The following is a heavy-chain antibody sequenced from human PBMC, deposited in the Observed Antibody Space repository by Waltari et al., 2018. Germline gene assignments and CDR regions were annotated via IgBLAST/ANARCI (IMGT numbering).Heavy chain of an antibody. CDR2: MNPNSGNT. J-gene: IGHJ5*02. Sequence: QVQLVQSGAEVKKPGASVKVSCKASGYTFTSYDINWVRQATGQGLEWMGWMNPNSGNTGYAQKFQGRVTITRNTSISTAYMELSSLRSEDTAVYYCAREGEGRGSSTLYNWFDPWGQGTLVTVSS. CDR3: AREGEGRGSSTLYNWFDP. V-gene: IGHV1-8*03. CDR1: GYTFTSYD. D-gene: IGHD6-6*01.